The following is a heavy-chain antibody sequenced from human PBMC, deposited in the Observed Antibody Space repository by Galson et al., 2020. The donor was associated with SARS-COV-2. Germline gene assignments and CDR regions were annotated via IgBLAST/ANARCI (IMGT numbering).Heavy chain of an antibody. V-gene: IGHV3-53*04. D-gene: IGHD3-22*01. CDR2: IYSGGST. CDR3: AWDSSGYHRGGLDY. Sequence: TGGSLRLSCAASGFTVSSNYMSWVRQAPGKGLEWVSVIYSGGSTYYADSVKGRFTISRHNPKNTLYLQMNSLRAEDTAVYYCAWDSSGYHRGGLDYWGQGTLVSVSS. J-gene: IGHJ4*02. CDR1: GFTVSSNY.